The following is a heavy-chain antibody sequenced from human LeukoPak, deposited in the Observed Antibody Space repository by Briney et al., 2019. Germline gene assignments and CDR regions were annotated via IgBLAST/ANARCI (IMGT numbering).Heavy chain of an antibody. CDR3: ARDTPLLRHFAYLLPEPDYYVMDV. CDR1: GYTFTSYH. Sequence: GASVKVSCKTSGYTFTSYHMHWVRQAPGQGLEWMGWISAYNGNTKYAQKLQGRVTMTTDTATSAAYMDLRSLRSDDTAVYYCARDTPLLRHFAYLLPEPDYYVMDVWGQGTTVTVSS. V-gene: IGHV1-18*04. CDR2: ISAYNGNT. J-gene: IGHJ6*02. D-gene: IGHD3-9*01.